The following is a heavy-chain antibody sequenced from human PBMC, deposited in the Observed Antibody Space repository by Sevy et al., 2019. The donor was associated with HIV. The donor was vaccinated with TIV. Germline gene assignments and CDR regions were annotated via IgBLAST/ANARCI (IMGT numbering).Heavy chain of an antibody. CDR2: IYSDGTT. Sequence: GGSLRLSCAASVFSVSRNHKNWVRQAPGKGQEWISVIYSDGTTQYADSVKGRFTISRDTSNNTVYLQVSSLRADDTAVYYCARRLSSAWYFDFWGQGTLVTVSS. CDR1: VFSVSRNH. D-gene: IGHD6-19*01. CDR3: ARRLSSAWYFDF. J-gene: IGHJ4*02. V-gene: IGHV3-53*01.